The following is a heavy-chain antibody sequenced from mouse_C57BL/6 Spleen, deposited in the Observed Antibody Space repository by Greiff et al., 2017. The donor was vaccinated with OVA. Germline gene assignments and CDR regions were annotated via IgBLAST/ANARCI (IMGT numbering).Heavy chain of an antibody. D-gene: IGHD2-5*01. Sequence: VQLQQSGPELVKPGASVKISCKASGYTFTDYYMNWVKQSHGKSLEWIGDINPNNGGTSYNQKFKGKATLTVDKSSSTAYMELRSLTSEDSAVYYCARSNRYSNYGYFDVWGTGTTVTVSS. CDR2: INPNNGGT. CDR3: ARSNRYSNYGYFDV. CDR1: GYTFTDYY. V-gene: IGHV1-26*01. J-gene: IGHJ1*03.